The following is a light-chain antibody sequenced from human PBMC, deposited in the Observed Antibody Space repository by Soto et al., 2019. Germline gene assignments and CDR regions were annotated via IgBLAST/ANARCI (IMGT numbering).Light chain of an antibody. J-gene: IGKJ4*01. V-gene: IGKV3-11*01. CDR3: QQRSNWPPLT. CDR1: QSVSSY. Sequence: ENVLTQSPGTLSLSPGERATLSCRASQSVSSYLAWYQQKPGQAPRLLIYGASTRATGSPDRFSASGSATDFTLTISSLEPEDFAVYYCQQRSNWPPLTFGGGTKVDIK. CDR2: GAS.